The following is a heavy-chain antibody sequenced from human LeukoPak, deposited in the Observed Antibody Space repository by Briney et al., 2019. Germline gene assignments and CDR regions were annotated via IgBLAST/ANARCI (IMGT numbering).Heavy chain of an antibody. D-gene: IGHD2-2*01. V-gene: IGHV4-39*01. CDR2: IYYSGST. Sequence: SETLSLTCTVSGGSISSSSYYWGWIRQPPGKGLEWIGSIYYSGSTYYNPSLKSRVTISVDTSKNQFSLKLSSVTAADTAVYYCARIPLGYCSSTSCYPYFQHWGQGTLVTVSS. CDR1: GGSISSSSYY. J-gene: IGHJ1*01. CDR3: ARIPLGYCSSTSCYPYFQH.